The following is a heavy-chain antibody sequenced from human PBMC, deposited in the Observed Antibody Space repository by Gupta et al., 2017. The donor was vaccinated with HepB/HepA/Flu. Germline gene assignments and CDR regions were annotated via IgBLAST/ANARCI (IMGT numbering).Heavy chain of an antibody. CDR3: ARGDYGSGPYGY. CDR2: INTSGGSA. CDR1: GYHFLHYY. Sequence: QVQLVQSGAEVKKPGASVKVSCKASGYHFLHYYMHWVRQAPGQGLEWMGIINTSGGSASSAQKFQGRVTMTSVTSTSTVYMELNDLSSEDTALYYCARGDYGSGPYGYWGQGTLVTVSS. J-gene: IGHJ4*02. V-gene: IGHV1-46*01. D-gene: IGHD3-10*01.